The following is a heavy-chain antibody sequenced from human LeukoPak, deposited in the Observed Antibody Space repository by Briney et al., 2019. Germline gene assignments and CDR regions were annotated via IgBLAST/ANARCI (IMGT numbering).Heavy chain of an antibody. V-gene: IGHV3-53*01. CDR1: GFTVSSNY. Sequence: GGSLRLSCAASGFTVSSNYMSGVGQAPGKGLEWVSVIYSGGSTYYADSVKGRFTISRDNSKNTLYLQMNSLRAEDTAVYYCASQYYDFWSGLYGMDVWGQGTTVTVSS. D-gene: IGHD3-3*01. CDR2: IYSGGST. J-gene: IGHJ6*02. CDR3: ASQYYDFWSGLYGMDV.